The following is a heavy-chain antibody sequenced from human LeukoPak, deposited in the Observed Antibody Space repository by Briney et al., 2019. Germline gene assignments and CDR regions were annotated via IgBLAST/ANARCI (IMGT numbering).Heavy chain of an antibody. J-gene: IGHJ4*02. CDR2: IGGSGANT. V-gene: IGHV3-23*01. CDR1: GFTFSSYW. Sequence: GGSLRLSCAASGFTFSSYWMHWVRQAPGKGLEWVSAIGGSGANTYYADSVKGRFTISRDNSKSTLSLQMNSLRAEDTAVYYCTKDSSVPFGITDWGQGTLVTVSS. CDR3: TKDSSVPFGITD. D-gene: IGHD5/OR15-5a*01.